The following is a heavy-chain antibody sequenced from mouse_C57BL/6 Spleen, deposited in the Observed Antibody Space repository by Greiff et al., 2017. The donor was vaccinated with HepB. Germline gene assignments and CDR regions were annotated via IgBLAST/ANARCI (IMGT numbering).Heavy chain of an antibody. CDR3: ARSYDYDGDYAMDY. V-gene: IGHV1-4*01. D-gene: IGHD2-4*01. J-gene: IGHJ4*01. CDR2: INPSSGYT. CDR1: GYTFTSYT. Sequence: ESGAELARPGASVKMSCKASGYTFTSYTMHWVKQRPGQGLEWIGYINPSSGYTKYNQKFKDKATLTADKSSSTAYMQLSSLTSEDSAVYYCARSYDYDGDYAMDYWGQGTSVTVSS.